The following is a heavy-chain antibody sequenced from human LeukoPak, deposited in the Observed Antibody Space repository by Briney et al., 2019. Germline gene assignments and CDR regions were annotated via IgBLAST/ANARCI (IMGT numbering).Heavy chain of an antibody. CDR3: ARGYSSSWYLNWFDP. D-gene: IGHD6-13*01. J-gene: IGHJ5*02. CDR2: INHSGST. V-gene: IGHV4-34*01. Sequence: SETLSLTCAVYGGSFSGYYWSWIRQPPGKGLEWIGEINHSGSTNYNPSLKSQVTISVDTSENQFSLKLTSVTAADTAVYYCARGYSSSWYLNWFDPWGQGTLVTVSS. CDR1: GGSFSGYY.